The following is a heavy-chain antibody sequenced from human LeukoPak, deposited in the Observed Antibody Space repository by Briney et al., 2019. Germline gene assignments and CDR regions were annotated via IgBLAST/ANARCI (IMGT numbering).Heavy chain of an antibody. CDR1: GCTFTGYC. CDR2: INPNTGDT. CDR3: VRDGEGVAISVNYWFDP. V-gene: IGHV1-2*06. J-gene: IGHJ5*02. D-gene: IGHD3-10*01. Sequence: ASVKVSCKASGCTFTGYCMHWVRQAPGQGLEWMGRINPNTGDTGYAQKFQGRVTMTRDISISTAYMELRGLRSEDTAIYYCVRDGEGVAISVNYWFDPWGQGTLVTVSS.